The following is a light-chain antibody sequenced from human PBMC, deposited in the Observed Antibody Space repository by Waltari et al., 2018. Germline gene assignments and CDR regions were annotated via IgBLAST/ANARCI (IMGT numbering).Light chain of an antibody. V-gene: IGKV3-20*01. CDR2: GAS. Sequence: ETVLTQSPDTLSLSTGQGASLSCSASQTLNGNYLAWFQQKPGQAPRLLIHGASGRATGVPDRFTGSGSGADFTLTISRLEIEDSATYYCQHYGSSPYTFGQGTKLEIK. CDR3: QHYGSSPYT. J-gene: IGKJ2*01. CDR1: QTLNGNY.